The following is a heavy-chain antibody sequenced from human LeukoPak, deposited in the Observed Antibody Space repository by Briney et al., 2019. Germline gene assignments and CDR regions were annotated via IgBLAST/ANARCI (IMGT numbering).Heavy chain of an antibody. CDR3: ARGDYSGSYYSSAYFDY. V-gene: IGHV4-4*02. Sequence: SGTMSLTCAASGGSISSSNWWSWVRQPPGKGLEWIGEIYHSGSTNYNPSLKSRVTISVDKSKNQFSLKLSSVTAADTTVYYCARGDYSGSYYSSAYFDYWGQGTLVTVSS. CDR1: GGSISSSNW. D-gene: IGHD3-10*01. J-gene: IGHJ4*02. CDR2: IYHSGST.